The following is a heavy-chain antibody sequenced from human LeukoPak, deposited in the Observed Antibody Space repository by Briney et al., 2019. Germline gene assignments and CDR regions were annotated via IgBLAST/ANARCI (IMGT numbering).Heavy chain of an antibody. J-gene: IGHJ4*02. Sequence: GGSLRLSCAASGFTFDDYAMHWVRQAPGKGLEWVSGISWSGSSIGYADSVRGRFTISRDNAKNSLYLQMGSLRAEDTALYYCAKAYSSSWYGSGRFDYWGQGTLVTVSS. D-gene: IGHD6-13*01. V-gene: IGHV3-9*01. CDR1: GFTFDDYA. CDR3: AKAYSSSWYGSGRFDY. CDR2: ISWSGSSI.